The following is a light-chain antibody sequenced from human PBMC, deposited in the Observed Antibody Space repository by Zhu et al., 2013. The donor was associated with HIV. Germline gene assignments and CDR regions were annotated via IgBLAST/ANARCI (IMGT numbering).Light chain of an antibody. Sequence: DIVMTQSPDSLAVSLGERAAINCKSSQSVLYSSNNKNYLAWYQQNPGQPPKLLIYWASTRESGVPDRFSGSGSGTDFTLTISSLEPEDFAIYYCQQYGGSSTFGQGTKVEIK. CDR3: QQYGGSST. CDR1: QSVLYSSNNKNY. J-gene: IGKJ1*01. V-gene: IGKV4-1*01. CDR2: WAS.